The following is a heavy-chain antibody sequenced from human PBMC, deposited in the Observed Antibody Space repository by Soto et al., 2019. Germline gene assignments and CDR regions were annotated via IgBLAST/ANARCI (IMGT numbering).Heavy chain of an antibody. CDR1: GGTFSIYA. V-gene: IGHV1-69*13. CDR2: IIPIFGTA. CDR3: ARIRTLGYPYYFDY. J-gene: IGHJ4*02. D-gene: IGHD6-25*01. Sequence: SVKVSCKASGGTFSIYASSWVRQAPGQGLEWMGGIIPIFGTANYAQKFQGRVTITADESTSTAYMELSSLRSEDTAVHYCARIRTLGYPYYFDYWGQGTLVTVSS.